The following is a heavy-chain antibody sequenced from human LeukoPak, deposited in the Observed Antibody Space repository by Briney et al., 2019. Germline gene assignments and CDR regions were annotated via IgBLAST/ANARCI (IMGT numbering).Heavy chain of an antibody. CDR1: GGSISSSSYS. V-gene: IGHV4-39*01. Sequence: SETLSLTCTVSGGSISSSSYSWGWIRQPPGKGLEWIGSIYYSGSTYYNPSLKSRVTISVDTSKNQFSLKLSSVTAADTAVYYCARHNRGRDYDFWSGYSDAIDIWGQGTMVTVSS. D-gene: IGHD3-3*01. J-gene: IGHJ3*02. CDR3: ARHNRGRDYDFWSGYSDAIDI. CDR2: IYYSGST.